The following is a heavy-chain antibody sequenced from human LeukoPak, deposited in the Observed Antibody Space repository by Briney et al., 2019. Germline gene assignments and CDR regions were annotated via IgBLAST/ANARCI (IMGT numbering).Heavy chain of an antibody. J-gene: IGHJ4*02. CDR2: ISGSRGST. CDR3: AKTRSMITFGRVIVIGAPNFDS. Sequence: GGSLRLFCAASVYTFSIYAVSGVPDARGRGRVGVSAISGSRGSTYYAGAVKGRLPISGDNSKNTLYLQKNSPICGDAGGFYCAKTRSMITFGRVIVIGAPNFDSWGERAPVTLSS. D-gene: IGHD3-16*02. V-gene: IGHV3-23*01. CDR1: VYTFSIYA.